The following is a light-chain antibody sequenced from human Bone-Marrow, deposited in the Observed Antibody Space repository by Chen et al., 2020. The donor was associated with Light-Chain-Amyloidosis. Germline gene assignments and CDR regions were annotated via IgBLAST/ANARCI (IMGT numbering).Light chain of an antibody. CDR3: QSADSDSNEVI. CDR2: RDT. J-gene: IGLJ2*01. CDR1: DLPTKY. Sequence: SYELTQPPSVSASQGQKARITCSGDDLPTKYAYWYQQKPGKAPGLVIHRDTERPSGISERFSGSSSGTTATLTISGVQAEDEADYHCQSADSDSNEVICGGGTKLTVL. V-gene: IGLV3-25*03.